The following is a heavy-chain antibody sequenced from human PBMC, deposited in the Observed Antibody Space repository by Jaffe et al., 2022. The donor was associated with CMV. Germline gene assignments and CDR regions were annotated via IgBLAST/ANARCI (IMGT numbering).Heavy chain of an antibody. CDR1: GFSLNTTGGG. CDR3: AHRVTAEVAWGWFDP. CDR2: IYWDDDK. Sequence: QITLKESGPTLVKPTQTLTLTCTFSGFSLNTTGGGVGWIRQPPGKGLEWLALIYWDDDKRYSPSLKSRLTINMDTSKNQVVLTMTNVDPVDTATYYCAHRVTAEVAWGWFDPWGQGTPVTVSS. J-gene: IGHJ5*02. V-gene: IGHV2-5*02. D-gene: IGHD2-21*02.